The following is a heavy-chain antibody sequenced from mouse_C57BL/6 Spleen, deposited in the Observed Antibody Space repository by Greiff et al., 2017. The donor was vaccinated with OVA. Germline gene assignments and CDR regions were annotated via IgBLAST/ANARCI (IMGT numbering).Heavy chain of an antibody. CDR3: ARNNMDY. D-gene: IGHD1-3*01. J-gene: IGHJ2*01. CDR1: GYTFTSYW. V-gene: IGHV1-50*01. Sequence: VQLQQPGAELVKPGASVKLSCKASGYTFTSYWMQWVKQRPGQGLEWIGEIDPSDSYTNYNQKFKGKATLTVDTSSSTAYMQLSSLTSDDSAVYYCARNNMDYWGQGTTLTVSS. CDR2: IDPSDSYT.